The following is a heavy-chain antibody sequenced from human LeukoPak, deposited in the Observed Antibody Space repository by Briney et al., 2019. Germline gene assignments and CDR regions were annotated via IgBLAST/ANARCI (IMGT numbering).Heavy chain of an antibody. CDR3: ARGPWELLRPRTYYYMDV. Sequence: SETLSLTCAVYGGSFSGYYWSWIRQPPGKGLEWIGEINHSGSTNYNPSLKSRVTISVDTSKNQFSLKLSSVTAADTAVYYCARGPWELLRPRTYYYMDVWGKGTTVTVSS. CDR1: GGSFSGYY. CDR2: INHSGST. D-gene: IGHD1-26*01. J-gene: IGHJ6*03. V-gene: IGHV4-34*01.